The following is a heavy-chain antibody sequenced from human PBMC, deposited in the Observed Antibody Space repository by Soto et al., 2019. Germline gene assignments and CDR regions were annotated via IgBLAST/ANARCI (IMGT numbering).Heavy chain of an antibody. CDR2: IIPIFGTA. CDR3: ARDGGGALYYYDSSGYFNY. D-gene: IGHD3-22*01. Sequence: SVKVSCKASGGTFSSYAISWVRQAPGQGLELMGGIIPIFGTANYAQKFQGRVTITADESTSTAYMELSSLRSEDTAVYYCARDGGGALYYYDSSGYFNYWGQGTLVTVYS. V-gene: IGHV1-69*13. J-gene: IGHJ4*02. CDR1: GGTFSSYA.